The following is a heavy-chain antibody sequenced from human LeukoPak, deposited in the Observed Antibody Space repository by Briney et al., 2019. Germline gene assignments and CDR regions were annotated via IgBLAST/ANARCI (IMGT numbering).Heavy chain of an antibody. V-gene: IGHV3-20*01. CDR1: GFTFDDYG. D-gene: IGHD3-3*01. CDR3: ARSARATIFGVVTDDAFDI. Sequence: PGGSLRLSCAASGFTFDDYGMSWVRQAPGKGLEWVSGINWNGGSTGYADSVKGRFTISRDNAKNSLYLQMNSLRAEDTALYHCARSARATIFGVVTDDAFDIWGQGTMVTVSS. CDR2: INWNGGST. J-gene: IGHJ3*02.